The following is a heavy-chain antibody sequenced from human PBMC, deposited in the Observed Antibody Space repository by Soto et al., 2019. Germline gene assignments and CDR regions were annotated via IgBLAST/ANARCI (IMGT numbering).Heavy chain of an antibody. Sequence: SETLSLTCTVSGGSISSYYWSWIRQPPGKGLEWIGYIYYSGSTNYNPSLKSRVTISVDTSKNQFSLKLSSVTAADTAVYYCARTPYYDFWSGSFDYWGQGTLVTV. J-gene: IGHJ4*02. V-gene: IGHV4-59*01. CDR2: IYYSGST. CDR1: GGSISSYY. CDR3: ARTPYYDFWSGSFDY. D-gene: IGHD3-3*01.